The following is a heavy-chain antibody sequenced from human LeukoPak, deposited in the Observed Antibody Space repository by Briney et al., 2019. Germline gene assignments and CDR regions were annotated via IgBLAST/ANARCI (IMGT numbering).Heavy chain of an antibody. CDR2: LYHSGST. CDR1: GGSISTPGYY. J-gene: IGHJ4*02. D-gene: IGHD2-21*02. Sequence: SETLSLTCTVSGGSISTPGYYWGWIRQPPGKGLEWIVSLYHSGSTYYKPSLKSRATISVDKSKNQCSLKLRSVTAADTAVYYCARHALATVTDPSFDYWGQGTLVTVSS. CDR3: ARHALATVTDPSFDY. V-gene: IGHV4-39*01.